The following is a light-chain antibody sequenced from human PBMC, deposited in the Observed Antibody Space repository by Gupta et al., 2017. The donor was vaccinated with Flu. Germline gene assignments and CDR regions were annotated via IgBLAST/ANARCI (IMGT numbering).Light chain of an antibody. J-gene: IGKJ1*01. V-gene: IGKV1-39*01. Sequence: DIQMTQSPSSLSASVGDRVTISCRASQSVSNYLTWYQHIPGRAPNVLIYAASILQSGVPSKFSGSGSGTDFTLTISSLQPEDSAIYDGQQTYKTPWTFGQGTKVEIK. CDR1: QSVSNY. CDR3: QQTYKTPWT. CDR2: AAS.